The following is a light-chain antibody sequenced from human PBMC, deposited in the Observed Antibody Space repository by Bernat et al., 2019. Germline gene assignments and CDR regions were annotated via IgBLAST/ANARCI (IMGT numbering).Light chain of an antibody. CDR3: QQYNSYSWT. CDR1: QSISSW. V-gene: IGKV1-5*03. CDR2: KAS. Sequence: DILMTQSPSTLSASVGDRVTITCRASQSISSWLAWYQQKPGKAPKLLIYKASSLESGVPSRFSGSGSGTEFTLTISSLQPDDFATYYCQQYNSYSWTFDQGTKVEIK. J-gene: IGKJ1*01.